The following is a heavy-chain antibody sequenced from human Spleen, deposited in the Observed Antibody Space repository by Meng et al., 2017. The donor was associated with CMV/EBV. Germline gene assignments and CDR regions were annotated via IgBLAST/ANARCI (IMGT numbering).Heavy chain of an antibody. CDR3: ARDPGYSGYDSLGFDY. CDR1: GGTFKTYA. J-gene: IGHJ4*02. Sequence: QVTGVRSGAEVEQSGSEVKDSWHASGGTFKTYAYSWVRQATGQGLEWIGESIAILGTANYAQKFTGRVKITADESTSTAYMELSSLRSEDTAVYYCARDPGYSGYDSLGFDYWGQGTLVTVFS. D-gene: IGHD5-12*01. CDR2: SIAILGTA. V-gene: IGHV1-69*12.